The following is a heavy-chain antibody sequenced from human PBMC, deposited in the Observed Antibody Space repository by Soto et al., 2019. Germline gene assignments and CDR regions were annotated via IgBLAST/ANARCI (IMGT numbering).Heavy chain of an antibody. Sequence: QVQLQESGPGLVKPSETLSLTCTVSGGSISSYYWSWIRQPPGKGLEWIGYIYYSGSTNYNPSLKRRVTISVDPSKNQLSLKLSSVTAADTAVYYCASVYGLGAFDIWGQGTMVTVSS. J-gene: IGHJ3*02. CDR1: GGSISSYY. D-gene: IGHD4-17*01. V-gene: IGHV4-59*01. CDR3: ASVYGLGAFDI. CDR2: IYYSGST.